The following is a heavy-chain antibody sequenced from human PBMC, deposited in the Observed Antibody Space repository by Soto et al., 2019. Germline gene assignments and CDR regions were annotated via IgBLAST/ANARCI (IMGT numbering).Heavy chain of an antibody. CDR2: IKHDGSQK. J-gene: IGHJ5*02. Sequence: PGGSLRLSCAASGFTFSTFWMTWVRLAPGKGPESVANIKHDGSQKLYVDSVKGRFTISRDNAKNSLYLQMTSLSAEDTAVYYCARVSCGLLTCQGRDWFDPWGQGTLVTVSS. CDR1: GFTFSTFW. D-gene: IGHD2-21*01. V-gene: IGHV3-7*04. CDR3: ARVSCGLLTCQGRDWFDP.